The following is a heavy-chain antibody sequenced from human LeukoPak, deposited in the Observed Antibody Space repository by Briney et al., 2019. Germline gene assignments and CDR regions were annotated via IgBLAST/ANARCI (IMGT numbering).Heavy chain of an antibody. CDR3: ARISGSPGYYFDH. Sequence: GESLKISCKGSGYSLTSYWIGWVRQMPGKGLEWMGIIYPGDSDTRYSPSFQGQVTISADKSISTAYLQWSSLKASDTAMYYCARISGSPGYYFDHWDQGTLVTVSS. V-gene: IGHV5-51*01. CDR1: GYSLTSYW. J-gene: IGHJ4*02. CDR2: IYPGDSDT. D-gene: IGHD3-10*01.